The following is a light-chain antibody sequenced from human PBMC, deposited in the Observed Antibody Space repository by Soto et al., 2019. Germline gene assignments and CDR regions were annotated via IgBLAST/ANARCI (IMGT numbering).Light chain of an antibody. J-gene: IGKJ1*01. V-gene: IGKV1-39*01. CDR1: QSISSY. Sequence: DIQMTQSPSSLSASVGDRVTITCRASQSISSYLNWYQQKPGKAPKLLIYAASSLQSGVPSRFSGSGSGTDFTLTISSLQPEDFATYYCQQLNSYSWTFGQGTKVEIK. CDR2: AAS. CDR3: QQLNSYSWT.